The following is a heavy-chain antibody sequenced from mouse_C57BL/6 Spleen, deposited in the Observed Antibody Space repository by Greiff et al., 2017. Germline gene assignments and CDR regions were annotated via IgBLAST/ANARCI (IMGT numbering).Heavy chain of an antibody. CDR2: ISSGSSTI. J-gene: IGHJ4*01. CDR1: GFTFSDYG. Sequence: EVKLMESGGGLVKPGGSLKLSCAASGFTFSDYGMHWVRQAPEKGLEWVAYISSGSSTIYYADTVKGRFTISTDNAKNTLFLQMTSLRSEDTAMYYCARYSRPMDYWGQGTSVTVSS. V-gene: IGHV5-17*01. CDR3: ARYSRPMDY. D-gene: IGHD1-1*01.